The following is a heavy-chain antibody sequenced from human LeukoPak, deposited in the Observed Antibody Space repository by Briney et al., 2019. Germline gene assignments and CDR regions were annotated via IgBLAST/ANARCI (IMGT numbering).Heavy chain of an antibody. V-gene: IGHV3-23*01. D-gene: IGHD6-19*01. CDR3: AKESSGWYGDFDY. CDR2: ISGSGGST. J-gene: IGHJ4*02. Sequence: GGSLRLSCAASGFTFSSYALSWVRQAPGKGLEWVTDISGSGGSTYYADSVKGRFTISRDNSKNTLYLQMNSLRAEDTAVYYCAKESSGWYGDFDYWGQGTLVTVSS. CDR1: GFTFSSYA.